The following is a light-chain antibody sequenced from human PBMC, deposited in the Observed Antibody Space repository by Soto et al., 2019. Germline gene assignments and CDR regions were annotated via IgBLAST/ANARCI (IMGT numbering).Light chain of an antibody. J-gene: IGKJ5*01. CDR1: QDISNY. CDR2: DAS. CDR3: QQYDNFPIT. V-gene: IGKV1-33*01. Sequence: DIQMTQSPSSLSASVGDRVTITCQASQDISNYLNWYQQKPGKAPRLLIYDASNLETGVPSRFSGSGSGTDFTFTISSLQPEDFATYYCQQYDNFPITFGRGTRLEIK.